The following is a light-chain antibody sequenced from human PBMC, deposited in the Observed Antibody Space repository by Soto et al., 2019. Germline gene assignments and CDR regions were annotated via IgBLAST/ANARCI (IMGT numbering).Light chain of an antibody. J-gene: IGKJ5*01. CDR2: DTS. CDR1: QSVSSY. Sequence: EVVLTQSPATLSLSPGERATLSCRASQSVSSYLVWYQQKPGQAPRLLIYDTSNRATGIPARFSGTGSGTEFPLTISSLQSEDFAVYYCQLYSRSPRQIPFGQGTRLEI. CDR3: QLYSRSPRQIP. V-gene: IGKV3-11*01.